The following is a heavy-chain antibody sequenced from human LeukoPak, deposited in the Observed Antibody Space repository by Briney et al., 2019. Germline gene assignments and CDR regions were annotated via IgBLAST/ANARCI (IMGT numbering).Heavy chain of an antibody. J-gene: IGHJ5*02. CDR2: INAVGSNT. Sequence: PGGSLRLSCAASGFAFSSFWMHWVRQAPGKGLVWVLYINAVGSNTAYADSVKGRFTISRDNAKNTLYLQMNGLRAEDTAMYYCARAATYYGWGSYFFDPWGQGTLLTVSS. CDR1: GFAFSSFW. CDR3: ARAATYYGWGSYFFDP. D-gene: IGHD3-10*01. V-gene: IGHV3-74*01.